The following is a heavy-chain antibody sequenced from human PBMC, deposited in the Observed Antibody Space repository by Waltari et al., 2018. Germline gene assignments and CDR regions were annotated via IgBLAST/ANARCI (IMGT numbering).Heavy chain of an antibody. Sequence: EVQLVESGGGLVQPGGSLRLSCAASGFTFSSYEPDWVRQAPGEGLEWVSYITSSGNAIYYADSVKGRFTISRDNTKNSLYLQMNSLRAEDTAVYYCARDLGLRRDYWGQGTLVTVSS. D-gene: IGHD4-17*01. V-gene: IGHV3-48*03. CDR3: ARDLGLRRDY. CDR1: GFTFSSYE. J-gene: IGHJ4*02. CDR2: ITSSGNAI.